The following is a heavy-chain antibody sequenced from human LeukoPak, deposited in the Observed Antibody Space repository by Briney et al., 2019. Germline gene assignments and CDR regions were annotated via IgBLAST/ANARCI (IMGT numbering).Heavy chain of an antibody. V-gene: IGHV3-9*01. Sequence: PGGSLRLSCAASGFTFDDYAMHWVRQAPGKGLEWVSGISWNSGSIGYADSVKGRFTISRDNAKNSLYLQMNSLRAEDTALYYSAKAVTGTGHFDYWGQGTLVTVSS. CDR2: ISWNSGSI. D-gene: IGHD1-7*01. CDR3: AKAVTGTGHFDY. J-gene: IGHJ4*02. CDR1: GFTFDDYA.